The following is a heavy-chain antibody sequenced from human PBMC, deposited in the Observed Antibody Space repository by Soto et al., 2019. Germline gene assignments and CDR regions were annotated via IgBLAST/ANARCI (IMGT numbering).Heavy chain of an antibody. CDR3: ARPDEGGYSSNHHYYYALDV. V-gene: IGHV1-69*01. Sequence: QVQLVQSGAEVKKPGSSVKVSCKASGGTFRSYSISWVRQAPVQGLEWMGGIIPIFDITNYAQKFQGRVTITADESTSTAYMELSSLGSDDTDVYYCARPDEGGYSSNHHYYYALDVWGQGTTGTV. CDR2: IIPIFDIT. D-gene: IGHD3-22*01. CDR1: GGTFRSYS. J-gene: IGHJ6*02.